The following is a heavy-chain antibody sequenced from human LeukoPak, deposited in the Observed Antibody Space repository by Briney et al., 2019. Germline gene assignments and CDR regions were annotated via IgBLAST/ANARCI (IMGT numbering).Heavy chain of an antibody. CDR3: ARDPGGYFDY. CDR2: ISGSGGST. V-gene: IGHV3-23*01. D-gene: IGHD3-10*01. CDR1: GFIFGSHA. Sequence: PGGSLRLSCAASGFIFGSHAMNWVRQAPGKGLEWVSGISGSGGSTYYADSVKGRCTISRGNSKNTLFLQMNSLRPEETAVYYCARDPGGYFDYWGQGTLVTVSS. J-gene: IGHJ4*02.